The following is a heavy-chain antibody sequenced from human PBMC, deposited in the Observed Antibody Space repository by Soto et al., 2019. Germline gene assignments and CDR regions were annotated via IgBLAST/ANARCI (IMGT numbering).Heavy chain of an antibody. V-gene: IGHV1-46*01. CDR1: GYTFTRDN. J-gene: IGHJ4*02. CDR3: ARVGGFSSREFDS. Sequence: ASVKVSCKAAGYTFTRDNIHWVRQAHGKGLEWMGVIHPSDSRTTFAQKFQGRVTMTRETSTNTVHMELSSLRSEDTAVYYCARVGGFSSREFDSWGQGTQVTVSS. CDR2: IHPSDSRT. D-gene: IGHD5-18*01.